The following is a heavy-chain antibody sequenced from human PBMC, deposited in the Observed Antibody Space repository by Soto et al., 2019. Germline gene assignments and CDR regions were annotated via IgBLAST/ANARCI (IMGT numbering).Heavy chain of an antibody. V-gene: IGHV3-66*01. CDR2: IYTGDST. J-gene: IGHJ4*02. Sequence: EVQLVESGGGLVKPGGSLRLSCAASGLTVNSNRMSWVRQAPGKGLEWVSVIYTGDSTYYVDSVKDRFTISRDSSKNTLYLQMNSLRVEDTAVYYCAKSKELGVSAPDHWGQGTLVTVSS. D-gene: IGHD1-26*01. CDR3: AKSKELGVSAPDH. CDR1: GLTVNSNR.